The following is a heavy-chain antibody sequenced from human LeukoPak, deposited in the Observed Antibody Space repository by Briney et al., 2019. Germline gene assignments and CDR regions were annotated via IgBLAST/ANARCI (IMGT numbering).Heavy chain of an antibody. CDR3: ARSRGYSGYPFDY. V-gene: IGHV4-34*01. CDR2: INHSGST. Sequence: PSETLSLTCAVCGGSFSGYYWSWIRQPPGKGLEWIGEINHSGSTNYNPSLKSRVTISVDTSKNQFSLKLSSVTAADTAVYYCARSRGYSGYPFDYWGQGTLVTVSS. CDR1: GGSFSGYY. J-gene: IGHJ4*02. D-gene: IGHD5-12*01.